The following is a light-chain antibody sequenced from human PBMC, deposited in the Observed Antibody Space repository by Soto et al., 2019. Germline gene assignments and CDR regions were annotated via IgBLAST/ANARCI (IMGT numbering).Light chain of an antibody. J-gene: IGLJ2*01. CDR2: EVN. CDR1: RDDVGGYNY. V-gene: IGLV2-8*01. Sequence: QSALTQPPSASGSPGQSVTISCTGTRDDVGGYNYVSWYQQHPGKAPKIMIYEVNKRPSGVPARFSGSKSGNTASLTVSGLQAEDEAVYYCAVWDDGLFGKLFGGGTKLTVL. CDR3: AVWDDGLFGKL.